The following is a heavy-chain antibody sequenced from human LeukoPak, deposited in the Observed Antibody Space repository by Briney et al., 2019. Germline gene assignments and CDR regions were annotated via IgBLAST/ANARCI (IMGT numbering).Heavy chain of an antibody. CDR3: ITPLPYSAQ. V-gene: IGHV3-15*07. D-gene: IGHD2-21*01. CDR2: IKPKTDGETT. CDR1: GFTFSSYS. Sequence: GGSLRLSCAASGFTFSSYSMNWVRQAPGKGLEWVGRIKPKTDGETTEYAAPVKDRFSISRDDSKSMVYLQMNSLKTEDTAVYYCITPLPYSAQGGQGTLVTVSS. J-gene: IGHJ4*02.